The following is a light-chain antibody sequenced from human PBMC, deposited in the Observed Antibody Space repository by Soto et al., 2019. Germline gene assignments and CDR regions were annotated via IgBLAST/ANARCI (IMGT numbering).Light chain of an antibody. CDR1: SSDVGDYNY. CDR3: SSYAGSNSYV. Sequence: QSVLNQPASVSGSPGQSITISCTGTSSDVGDYNYVSWYQQHPGKAPKLMIYDASKRPSGVPNRFSGSKSGNTASLTVSGLQAEDEADYYCSSYAGSNSYVFGTGTKVTVL. V-gene: IGLV2-8*01. CDR2: DAS. J-gene: IGLJ1*01.